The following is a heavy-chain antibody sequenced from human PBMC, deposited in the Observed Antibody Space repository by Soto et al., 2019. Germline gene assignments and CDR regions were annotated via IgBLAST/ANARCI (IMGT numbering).Heavy chain of an antibody. J-gene: IGHJ4*02. Sequence: QVQLVESGGGVVQPGRSLRLSCAASGFTFSSYAMHWVRQAPGKGLEWVAVISYDGSNKYYADSVKGRFTISRDNSKNTLYLQMNSLRAEDTAVYYCTSDFWSGYYYFDYWGQGTLVTVSS. V-gene: IGHV3-30-3*01. CDR2: ISYDGSNK. CDR1: GFTFSSYA. D-gene: IGHD3-3*01. CDR3: TSDFWSGYYYFDY.